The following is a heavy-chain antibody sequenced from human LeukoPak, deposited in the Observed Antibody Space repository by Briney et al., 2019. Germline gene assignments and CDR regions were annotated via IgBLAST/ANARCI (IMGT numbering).Heavy chain of an antibody. CDR3: AIRGSTYYYGSGSYYNAIDY. D-gene: IGHD3-10*01. Sequence: SVKVSCKASGGTFSSYAISWVRQAPGQGLEWMGGIIPIFGTANYAQKFQGRVTITADESTSTAYMELSSLRSEDTAVYYCAIRGSTYYYGSGSYYNAIDYWGQGTLVTVSS. CDR2: IIPIFGTA. V-gene: IGHV1-69*01. CDR1: GGTFSSYA. J-gene: IGHJ4*02.